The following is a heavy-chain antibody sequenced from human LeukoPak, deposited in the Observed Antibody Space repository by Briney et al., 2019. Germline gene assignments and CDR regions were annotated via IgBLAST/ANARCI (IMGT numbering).Heavy chain of an antibody. J-gene: IGHJ4*02. V-gene: IGHV3-21*01. CDR2: ISSSSSYI. CDR3: ARDSLLFGVVITPGDY. Sequence: GGSLRLYCAASGFTFSSYSMNWVRQAPGKGLEWVSSISSSSSYIYYADSVKGRFTISRDNAKNSLYLQMNSLRAEDTAVYYCARDSLLFGVVITPGDYWGQGTLVTVSS. D-gene: IGHD3-3*01. CDR1: GFTFSSYS.